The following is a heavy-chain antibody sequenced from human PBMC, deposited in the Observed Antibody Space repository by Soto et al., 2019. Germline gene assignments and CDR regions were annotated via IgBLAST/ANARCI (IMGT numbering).Heavy chain of an antibody. CDR3: ASRDYNDAFDI. CDR2: IFYSGNT. CDR1: GGSISSYY. D-gene: IGHD4-4*01. Sequence: QVQLQESGPGLVKPSETLSLTCTVSGGSISSYYWNWIRQPPGKGLEWIGNIFYSGNTNYNPSLRSRVTISIDTSKNQFSLKLKSVIAADTAVYYWASRDYNDAFDIWGQGTVVTVSS. J-gene: IGHJ3*02. V-gene: IGHV4-59*01.